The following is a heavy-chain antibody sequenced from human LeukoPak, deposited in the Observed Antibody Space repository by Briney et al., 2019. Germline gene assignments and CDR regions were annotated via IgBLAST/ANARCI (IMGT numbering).Heavy chain of an antibody. CDR1: GGSFSGYY. V-gene: IGHV4-34*01. Sequence: SETLSLTCAVYGGSFSGYYWSWIRQPPGKGLEWIGEINHSGSTNYNPSLKSRVTISVDTSKNQFSLKLSSVTAADTAVYYCARGGAIVVVVAATPDDFDYWGQRTLVTVSS. J-gene: IGHJ4*02. CDR2: INHSGST. D-gene: IGHD2-15*01. CDR3: ARGGAIVVVVAATPDDFDY.